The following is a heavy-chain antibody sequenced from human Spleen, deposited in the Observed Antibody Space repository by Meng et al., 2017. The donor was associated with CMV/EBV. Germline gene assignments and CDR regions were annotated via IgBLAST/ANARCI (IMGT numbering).Heavy chain of an antibody. Sequence: KVSCQASGGTFSSPAFSWVRQAPGQGLEYMGGIIPFFTTTSYAQKFQGRVTLSTDKSTSTAYMELSSLRSEDTAIYYCVKEDGFDSWGQGTLVTVSS. V-gene: IGHV1-69*05. CDR1: GGTFSSPA. J-gene: IGHJ4*02. CDR3: VKEDGFDS. CDR2: IIPFFTTT.